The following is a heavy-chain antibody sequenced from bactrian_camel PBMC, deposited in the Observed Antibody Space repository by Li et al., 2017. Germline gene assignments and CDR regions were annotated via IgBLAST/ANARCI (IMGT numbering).Heavy chain of an antibody. CDR2: VSSGSTT. CDR3: VALAWGFNY. J-gene: IGHJ4*01. CDR1: GFTFSTY. D-gene: IGHD1*01. Sequence: GLVQPGGSLRLSCAASGFTFSTYMSWVRQAPGKGLEWVSSVSSGSTTYYADSVKGRFTISRDNAKNTLYLQLNSLKTEDTAQYYCVALAWGFNYWGQGTQVTVS. V-gene: IGHV3S28*01.